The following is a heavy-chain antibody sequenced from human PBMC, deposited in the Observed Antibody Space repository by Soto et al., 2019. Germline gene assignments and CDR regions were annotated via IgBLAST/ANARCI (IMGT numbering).Heavy chain of an antibody. CDR2: INPNSGGT. CDR3: ARDRRGYSYGPNYYYYGMDV. D-gene: IGHD5-18*01. J-gene: IGHJ6*02. Sequence: ASVKVSCKASGYTFTGYYMHWVRQAPGQGLEWMGWINPNSGGTNYAQKFQGWVTMTRDTSISTAYMELSRLRSDDTAVYYCARDRRGYSYGPNYYYYGMDVWGQGTTVTV. CDR1: GYTFTGYY. V-gene: IGHV1-2*04.